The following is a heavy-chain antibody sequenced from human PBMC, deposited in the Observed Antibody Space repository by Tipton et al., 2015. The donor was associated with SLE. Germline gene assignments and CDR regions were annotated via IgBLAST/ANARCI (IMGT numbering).Heavy chain of an antibody. CDR2: ISGSGGST. Sequence: SLRLSCAASRFTFSSYWMSWVRQAPGKGLEWVSAISGSGGSTYYADSVKGRFTISRDNSKNTLYLQMNSLRAEDTAVYYCAKDGGGWLARSGYGDCWGQGTLVTVSS. J-gene: IGHJ4*02. V-gene: IGHV3-23*01. CDR1: RFTFSSYW. CDR3: AKDGGGWLARSGYGDC. D-gene: IGHD5-12*01.